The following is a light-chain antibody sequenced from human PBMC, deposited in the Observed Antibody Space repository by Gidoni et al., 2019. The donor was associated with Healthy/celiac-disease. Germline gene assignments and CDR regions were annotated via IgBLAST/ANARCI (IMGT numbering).Light chain of an antibody. CDR3: AACDDSLNGWV. J-gene: IGLJ3*02. V-gene: IGLV1-36*01. CDR1: NSNIGHSA. Sequence: QSVLTQQPSVSEAPRQRVTISCSGSNSNIGHSAANWYQQLPGQAPKLLIYYDGLLPSGFSDRCSGSKSGTSASPAISGLQSEDEAEYYCAACDDSLNGWVFGGGTKLTVL. CDR2: YDG.